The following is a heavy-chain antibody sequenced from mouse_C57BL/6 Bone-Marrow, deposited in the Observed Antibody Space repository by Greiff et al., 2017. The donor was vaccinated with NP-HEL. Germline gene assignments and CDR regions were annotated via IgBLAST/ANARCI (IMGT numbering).Heavy chain of an antibody. CDR1: GYTFTSSG. CDR2: IYPRSGNT. D-gene: IGHD4-1*01. CDR3: ANLTYAMDY. J-gene: IGHJ4*01. V-gene: IGHV1-81*01. Sequence: VQLQQSGAELARPGASVKLSCKASGYTFTSSGISWVKQRTGQGLEWIGEIYPRSGNTYYNEKFKGKATLTADKSSSTAYMELRSLTSEDSAVYFCANLTYAMDYWGQGTSVTVSS.